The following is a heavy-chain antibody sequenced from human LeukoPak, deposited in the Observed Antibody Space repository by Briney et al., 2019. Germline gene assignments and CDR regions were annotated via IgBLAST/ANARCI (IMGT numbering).Heavy chain of an antibody. CDR3: ARDGCNYYDSSGYCD. CDR1: GFTFSDYY. Sequence: PGGSLRLSCAASGFTFSDYYMSWLRQAPGKGLEWVSYISSSGSTIYYADSVKGRFTISRDNAKHSLYLQMNSLRAEDTAVYYCARDGCNYYDSSGYCDWGQGTLVTVSS. CDR2: ISSSGSTI. V-gene: IGHV3-11*01. J-gene: IGHJ4*02. D-gene: IGHD3-22*01.